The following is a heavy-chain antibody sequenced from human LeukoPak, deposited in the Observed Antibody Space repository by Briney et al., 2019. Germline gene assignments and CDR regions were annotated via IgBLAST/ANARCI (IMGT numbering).Heavy chain of an antibody. CDR1: GGSFSGYY. CDR3: ARGAPIVVVVAATRRDFDY. Sequence: PSETLSLTCAVYGGSFSGYYWSWIRQPPGKGLEWIGEINHSGGTNYNPSLKSRVTISVDTSKNQFSLKLSSVTAADTAVYYCARGAPIVVVVAATRRDFDYWGQGTLVTVSS. V-gene: IGHV4-34*01. D-gene: IGHD2-15*01. J-gene: IGHJ4*02. CDR2: INHSGGT.